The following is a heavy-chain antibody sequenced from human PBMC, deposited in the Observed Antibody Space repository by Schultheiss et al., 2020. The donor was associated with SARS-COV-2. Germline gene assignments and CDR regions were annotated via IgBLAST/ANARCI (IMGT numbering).Heavy chain of an antibody. V-gene: IGHV3-48*04. CDR2: ISSSGSTI. CDR3: ARGITMDPGDY. J-gene: IGHJ4*02. D-gene: IGHD3-10*01. Sequence: GGSLRLSCAASGFTFSSYAMHWVRQAPGKGLEWVSYISSSGSTIYYADSVKGRFTISRDNAKNSLYLQMNSLRAEDTAVYYCARGITMDPGDYWGQGTLVTVSS. CDR1: GFTFSSYA.